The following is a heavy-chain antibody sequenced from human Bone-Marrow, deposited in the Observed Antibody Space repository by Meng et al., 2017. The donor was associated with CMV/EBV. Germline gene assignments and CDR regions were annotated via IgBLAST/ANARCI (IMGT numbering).Heavy chain of an antibody. D-gene: IGHD2-15*01. V-gene: IGHV4-4*02. CDR2: FSQSGST. J-gene: IGHJ5*02. CDR1: GGSITISNW. Sequence: GSLRLSCAVSGGSITISNWWSWVRQPPGKGLEWIGEFSQSGSTNYSPSLKSRVTMSLDKSKNQFSLQLSSVTAADTAVYYCATQDAFCSVSWGQGALVTVSS. CDR3: ATQDAFCSVS.